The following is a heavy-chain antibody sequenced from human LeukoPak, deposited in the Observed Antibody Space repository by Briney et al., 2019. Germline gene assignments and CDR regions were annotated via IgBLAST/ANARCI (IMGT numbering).Heavy chain of an antibody. CDR3: RTSRYYFDY. CDR2: INHGGST. Sequence: SETLSLTCTVFGGSISSDYFWSWIRQPPGKGLEWIGEINHGGSTNYNPSLKSRVTMSLDTSRNEFSLKLTSVTAADTAMYYCRTSRYYFDYWGQGTLVTVSS. V-gene: IGHV4-34*01. D-gene: IGHD1-14*01. CDR1: GGSISSDYF. J-gene: IGHJ4*02.